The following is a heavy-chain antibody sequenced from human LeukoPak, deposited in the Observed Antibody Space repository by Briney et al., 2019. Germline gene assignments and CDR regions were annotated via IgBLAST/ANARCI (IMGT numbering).Heavy chain of an antibody. CDR2: IIPIFGTA. CDR1: GGTFSSYA. Sequence: SVKVSCKASGGTFSSYAISWVRQAPGQGLEWMGGIIPIFGTANYAQKFQGRVTITADESTSTAYMELSSLRSEDTAVYYCARDIVVVPAATPNYYYYYGMDVWGQGTTVTVSS. V-gene: IGHV1-69*13. J-gene: IGHJ6*02. D-gene: IGHD2-2*02. CDR3: ARDIVVVPAATPNYYYYYGMDV.